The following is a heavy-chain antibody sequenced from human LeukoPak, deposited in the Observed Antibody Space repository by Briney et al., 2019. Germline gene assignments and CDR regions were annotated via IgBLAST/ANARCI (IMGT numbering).Heavy chain of an antibody. Sequence: PSETLSLTCAVYGGSFSGYYWSWIRQPPGKGLEWIGEINHSGSTNYNPSLKSRVTISVDTSKNQFSLKLSSVTAADTAVYYCARHPLYSSSWYSYYFDYWGQGTLVTVSS. V-gene: IGHV4-34*01. D-gene: IGHD6-13*01. CDR2: INHSGST. CDR1: GGSFSGYY. CDR3: ARHPLYSSSWYSYYFDY. J-gene: IGHJ4*02.